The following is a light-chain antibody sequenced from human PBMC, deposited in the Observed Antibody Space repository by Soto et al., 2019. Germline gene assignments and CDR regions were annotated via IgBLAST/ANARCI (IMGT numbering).Light chain of an antibody. CDR3: QSYDSSLSVGVV. Sequence: QSVLTQPPSVSGAPGQRVTISCTGSSSNIGAGYDVHWYQQLPGTAPKLLINGNSNRPSGVPDRFSGSKSGTSASLAITGLQAEDEADYYCQSYDSSLSVGVVFGGGTKLTVL. J-gene: IGLJ2*01. CDR1: SSNIGAGYD. V-gene: IGLV1-40*01. CDR2: GNS.